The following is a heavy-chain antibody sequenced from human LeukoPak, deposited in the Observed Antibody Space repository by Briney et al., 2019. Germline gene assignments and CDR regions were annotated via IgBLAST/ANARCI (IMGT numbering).Heavy chain of an antibody. V-gene: IGHV1-8*01. Sequence: ASVKVSCKASGYTFTMYDVNWVRQATGQGLEYMGWMNPDSGATGYTQKFLDRVTMTRNTSINTAYMELRGLRSEDTAIYYCARPRSSWYSDSFDIWSQGTVVTVSS. D-gene: IGHD6-19*01. CDR3: ARPRSSWYSDSFDI. J-gene: IGHJ3*02. CDR1: GYTFTMYD. CDR2: MNPDSGAT.